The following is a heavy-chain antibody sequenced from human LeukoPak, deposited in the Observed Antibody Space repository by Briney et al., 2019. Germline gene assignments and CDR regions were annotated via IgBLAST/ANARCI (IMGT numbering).Heavy chain of an antibody. Sequence: GGSLRLSCAASGFTFSTYAMSWVRQAPGKGLEWVSSISGSGGGSTYCADSVKGRLTISRDNSKNTLYLQMSSLRAEDTAVYYCGKLVAAAGTGYWGQGTLVTVSS. V-gene: IGHV3-23*01. CDR1: GFTFSTYA. J-gene: IGHJ4*02. CDR3: GKLVAAAGTGY. CDR2: ISGSGGGST. D-gene: IGHD6-13*01.